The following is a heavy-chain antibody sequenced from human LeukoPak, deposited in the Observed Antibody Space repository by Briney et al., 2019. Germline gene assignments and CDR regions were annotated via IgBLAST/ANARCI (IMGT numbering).Heavy chain of an antibody. D-gene: IGHD3-10*01. CDR2: ISSSSSYI. CDR3: ARALYGSGSQYYLDY. CDR1: GFTFSSYS. V-gene: IGHV3-21*01. Sequence: GGSLRLSCAASGFTFSSYSMNWVRQAPGKGLEWVSSISSSSSYIYYADSVKGRFTISRDNAKNSLYLQMNSLTAEDTAVYYCARALYGSGSQYYLDYWGQGTLVTVSS. J-gene: IGHJ4*02.